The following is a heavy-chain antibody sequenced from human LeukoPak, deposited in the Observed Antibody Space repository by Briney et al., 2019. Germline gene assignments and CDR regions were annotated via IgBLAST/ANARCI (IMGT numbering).Heavy chain of an antibody. CDR1: GYSFTSYW. CDR2: IYPGDADT. CDR3: ARHGTYYYDSSYYYYYMDV. Sequence: GESLKISCKGSGYSFTSYWIGWVRQMPGQGLKWMGIIYPGDADTRYSPSFQGQVTISADKSISTAYLQWSSLKASDTAMYYCARHGTYYYDSSYYYYYMDVWGEGTTVTVSS. J-gene: IGHJ6*03. D-gene: IGHD3-22*01. V-gene: IGHV5-51*01.